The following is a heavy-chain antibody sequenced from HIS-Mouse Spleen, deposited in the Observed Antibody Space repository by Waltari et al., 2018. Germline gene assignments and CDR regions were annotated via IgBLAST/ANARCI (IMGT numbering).Heavy chain of an antibody. CDR2: IYYSGST. D-gene: IGHD6-13*01. CDR3: AREIPYSSSWYDWYFDL. CDR1: GGSISSSSYY. Sequence: QLQLQESGPGLVKPSETLSLACTVSGGSISSSSYYCGWSRQPPGKGLEWIGSIYYSGSTYYNPSLKSRVTISVDTSKNQFSLKLSSVTAADTAVYYCAREIPYSSSWYDWYFDLWGRGTLVTVSS. V-gene: IGHV4-39*07. J-gene: IGHJ2*01.